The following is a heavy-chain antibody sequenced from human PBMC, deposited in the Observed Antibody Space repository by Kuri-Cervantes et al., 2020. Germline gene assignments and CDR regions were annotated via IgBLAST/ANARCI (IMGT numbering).Heavy chain of an antibody. CDR2: IIPILGIA. CDR3: ARGNCSGDCSIDY. CDR1: GGTFSSYT. D-gene: IGHD2-21*02. Sequence: SVKVSCKASGGTFSSYTISWVRQAPGQGLEWVGRIIPILGIANYAQKLQGRVTITADKSTSTAYMDLSSLRSEDTAVYYCARGNCSGDCSIDYWGQGTLVTVSS. V-gene: IGHV1-69*02. J-gene: IGHJ4*02.